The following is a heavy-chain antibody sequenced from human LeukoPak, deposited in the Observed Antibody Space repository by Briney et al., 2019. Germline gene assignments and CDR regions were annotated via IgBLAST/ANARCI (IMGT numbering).Heavy chain of an antibody. CDR1: GFTFSSYA. J-gene: IGHJ6*02. CDR2: ISGSGGST. Sequence: SGGSLRLSCAASGFTFSSYAMSWVRQAPGKGLEWVSAISGSGGSTYYADSVKGRFTISRDNSKNTLYLQMNSLRAEDTAVYYCAKFRFLEETCGMDVWGQGTTVTVSS. CDR3: AKFRFLEETCGMDV. V-gene: IGHV3-23*01. D-gene: IGHD3-3*01.